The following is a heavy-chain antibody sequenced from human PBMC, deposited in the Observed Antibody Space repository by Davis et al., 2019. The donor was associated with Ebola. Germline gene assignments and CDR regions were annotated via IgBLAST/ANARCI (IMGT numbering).Heavy chain of an antibody. Sequence: GESLKISCAASGFTFSSYAMHWVRQAPGKGLEWVAVISYDGSNKYYADSVKGRFTISRDNSKNTLYLQMNSLRAEDTAVYYCARKSWFDPWGQGTLVTVSS. CDR1: GFTFSSYA. J-gene: IGHJ5*02. CDR2: ISYDGSNK. CDR3: ARKSWFDP. V-gene: IGHV3-30-3*01.